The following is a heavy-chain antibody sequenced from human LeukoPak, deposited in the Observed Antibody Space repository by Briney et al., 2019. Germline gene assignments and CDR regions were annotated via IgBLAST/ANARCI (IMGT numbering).Heavy chain of an antibody. V-gene: IGHV3-30*18. Sequence: GGSLRLSCAASGFTFSSYSMNWVRQAPGKGLEWVAVISYDGSNKYYADSVKGRFTISRDNSKNTLYLQMNSLRAEDTAVYYCAKDDTAGGSGSYDYWGQGTLVTVPS. D-gene: IGHD1-26*01. CDR3: AKDDTAGGSGSYDY. CDR1: GFTFSSYS. CDR2: ISYDGSNK. J-gene: IGHJ4*02.